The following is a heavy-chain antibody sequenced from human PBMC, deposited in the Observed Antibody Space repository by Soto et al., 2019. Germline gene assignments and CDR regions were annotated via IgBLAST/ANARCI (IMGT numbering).Heavy chain of an antibody. J-gene: IGHJ4*02. CDR1: GYTFTGYY. CDR3: ARGSPYGFWRGYLGRDFDY. D-gene: IGHD3-3*01. CDR2: INPNSGGT. Sequence: GASVKVSCKASGYTFTGYYMHWVRQAPGQGLEWMGWINPNSGGTNYAQKFQGWVTMTRDTSISTAYMELSRLRSDDAAVYYCARGSPYGFWRGYLGRDFDYWGQGTLVTVSS. V-gene: IGHV1-2*04.